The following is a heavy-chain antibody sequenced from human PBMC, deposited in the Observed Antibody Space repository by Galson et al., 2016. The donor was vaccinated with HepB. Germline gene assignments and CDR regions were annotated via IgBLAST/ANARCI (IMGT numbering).Heavy chain of an antibody. Sequence: SLRLSCAASGFTFSSHWMHWVRQAPGKGLVWVSRISKDGNDAVYADSVKGRFSISRDDAKNTLFLQMNSLRVEDTAVYYCVTGGTQTGCCVDCFQWGQGTLVTVSS. J-gene: IGHJ4*02. CDR2: ISKDGNDA. D-gene: IGHD2-21*02. CDR3: VTGGTQTGCCVDCFQ. CDR1: GFTFSSHW. V-gene: IGHV3-74*01.